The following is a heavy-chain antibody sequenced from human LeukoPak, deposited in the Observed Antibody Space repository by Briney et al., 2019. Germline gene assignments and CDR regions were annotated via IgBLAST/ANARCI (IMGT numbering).Heavy chain of an antibody. Sequence: GGSLRLSCAASGFSFSTYAMSWVRQAPGKGLEWVSGINGNGGSTSYADSVKGRFTIFRDNSKNTVYLQMNSLRVEDTAVYYCAKSLYGGCDYWGQGTVVTVSS. CDR3: AKSLYGGCDY. V-gene: IGHV3-23*01. J-gene: IGHJ4*02. CDR1: GFSFSTYA. D-gene: IGHD3-16*02. CDR2: INGNGGST.